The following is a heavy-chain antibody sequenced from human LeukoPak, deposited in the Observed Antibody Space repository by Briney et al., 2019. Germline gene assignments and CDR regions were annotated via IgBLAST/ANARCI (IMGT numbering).Heavy chain of an antibody. J-gene: IGHJ4*02. CDR1: GFTVSSNY. Sequence: GGSLRLSCAASGFTVSSNYMSWVRQAPGKGLEWVSVIYSRGNIYYADSVKGRFTISRHNSKNTLYLQMNSLRPEDTAVYYCARELPPVVRYYFDYWGQGTLVTVSS. CDR2: IYSRGNI. V-gene: IGHV3-53*04. CDR3: ARELPPVVRYYFDY. D-gene: IGHD3-22*01.